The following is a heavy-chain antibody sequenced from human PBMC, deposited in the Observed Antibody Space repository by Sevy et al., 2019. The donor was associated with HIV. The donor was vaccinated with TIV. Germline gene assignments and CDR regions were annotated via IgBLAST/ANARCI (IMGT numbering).Heavy chain of an antibody. Sequence: GGSLRLSCAASGFTFSEAWMSWVRQAPGKGLEWVGRIKSKTDAATRDFAAPVTSRFGMSRGDSANTVYLVMNNLKPEDTGVYYCAAGTGTSDFDYWGQGTLVTVSS. J-gene: IGHJ4*02. CDR1: GFTFSEAW. CDR3: AAGTGTSDFDY. V-gene: IGHV3-15*01. CDR2: IKSKTDAATR. D-gene: IGHD1-7*01.